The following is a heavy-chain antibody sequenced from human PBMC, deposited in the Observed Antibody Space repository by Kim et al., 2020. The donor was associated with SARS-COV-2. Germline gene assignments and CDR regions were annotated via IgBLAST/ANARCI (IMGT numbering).Heavy chain of an antibody. V-gene: IGHV1-8*01. CDR2: MNPNSGNT. D-gene: IGHD3-9*01. J-gene: IGHJ6*02. CDR3: ARGLLTDILTGYYFPPPIGMDV. Sequence: ASVKVSCKASGYTFTSYDINWVRQATGQGLEWMGWMNPNSGNTGYAQKFQGRVTMTRNTSISTAYMELSSLRSEDTAVYYCARGLLTDILTGYYFPPPIGMDVWGQGTTVTVSS. CDR1: GYTFTSYD.